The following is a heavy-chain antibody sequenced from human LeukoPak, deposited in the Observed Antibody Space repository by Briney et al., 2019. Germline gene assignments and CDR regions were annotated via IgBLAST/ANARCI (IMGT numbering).Heavy chain of an antibody. J-gene: IGHJ4*02. CDR2: IKQDGSEK. CDR3: ARDGARYDFWSGMGGY. V-gene: IGHV3-7*01. Sequence: PGGSLRLSCAASGFTFSSYWMSWVRQAPGKGLEWVANIKQDGSEKYYVDSVKGRFTISRDNAKSSLYLQMNSLRAEDTAVYYCARDGARYDFWSGMGGYWGQGTLVTVSS. D-gene: IGHD3-3*01. CDR1: GFTFSSYW.